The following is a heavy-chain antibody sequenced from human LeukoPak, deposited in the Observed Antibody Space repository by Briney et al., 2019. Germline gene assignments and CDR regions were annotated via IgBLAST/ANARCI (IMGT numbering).Heavy chain of an antibody. CDR3: ARLADYDSSGYFDY. V-gene: IGHV3-7*01. D-gene: IGHD3-22*01. J-gene: IGHJ4*02. CDR1: GFTFSSYE. Sequence: GGSLRLSCAASGFTFSSYEMNWVRQAPGKGLEWVANIKQDGSEKYYVDSVKGRFTISRDNAKNSLYLQMNSLRGEDTAVYYCARLADYDSSGYFDYWGQGTLVTVSS. CDR2: IKQDGSEK.